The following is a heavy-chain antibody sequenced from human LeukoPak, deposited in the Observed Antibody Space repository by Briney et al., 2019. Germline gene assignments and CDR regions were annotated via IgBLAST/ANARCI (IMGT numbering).Heavy chain of an antibody. J-gene: IGHJ4*02. CDR3: AKSSGDYFFDY. Sequence: GASVKVSCKASGYNFNNHDINWVRQATGPGLEWLGRMNPNSGNAGYAQKLQGRVTMTWDSSTDTAYLEVTALRSDGTAVYYCAKSSGDYFFDYWGQGTLVTVSS. CDR1: GYNFNNHD. CDR2: MNPNSGNA. V-gene: IGHV1-8*01. D-gene: IGHD3-22*01.